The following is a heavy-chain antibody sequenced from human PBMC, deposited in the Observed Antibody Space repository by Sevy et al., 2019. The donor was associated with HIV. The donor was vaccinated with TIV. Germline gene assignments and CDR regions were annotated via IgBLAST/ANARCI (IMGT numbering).Heavy chain of an antibody. V-gene: IGHV3-15*01. CDR1: GFTFSNTW. D-gene: IGHD4-17*01. Sequence: GGSLRLSCAASGFTFSNTWMSWVRQAPGKGLELVGRIKGKNDGGTTDYAAPVIGRFTISRDDSKSTLYLRMNSLKIEDTAVYYCTTMGWHGGFDIWGQGTMVTVSS. CDR3: TTMGWHGGFDI. CDR2: IKGKNDGGTT. J-gene: IGHJ3*02.